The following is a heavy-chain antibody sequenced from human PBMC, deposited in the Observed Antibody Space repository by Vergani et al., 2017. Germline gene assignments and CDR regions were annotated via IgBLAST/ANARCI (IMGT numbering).Heavy chain of an antibody. CDR2: IQYDGSDI. CDR1: GFSVSNSG. V-gene: IGHV3-30*02. CDR3: ARGLWDCTHIRCSPPSY. J-gene: IGHJ4*02. Sequence: QVQLVESGGGVVQPGGSLRLSCVASGFSVSNSGMHWVRQTPGKGLKWVAFIQYDGSDIFYADFVEGRFTISRDNSKNSLYLQMRSLTAEDTAMYFCARGLWDCTHIRCSPPSYWGQGTQVTVSS. D-gene: IGHD2-8*01.